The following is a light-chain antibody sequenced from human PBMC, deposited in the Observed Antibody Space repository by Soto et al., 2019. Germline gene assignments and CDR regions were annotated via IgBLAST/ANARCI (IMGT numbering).Light chain of an antibody. CDR3: CSYANDNTL. CDR2: EVH. CDR1: SSDIGADNY. J-gene: IGLJ3*02. V-gene: IGLV2-8*01. Sequence: QSALTQPPSASGSPGQSVTISCTGTSSDIGADNYVSWYQQYPGKAPKLLIYEVHKRPSGVPDRFSGSKSGNAASLTVSGLQAEDEADYYCCSYANDNTLFGGGTKLTVL.